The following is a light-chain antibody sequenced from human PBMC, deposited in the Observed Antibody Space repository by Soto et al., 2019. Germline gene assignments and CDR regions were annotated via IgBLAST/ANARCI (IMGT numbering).Light chain of an antibody. J-gene: IGKJ1*01. V-gene: IGKV1-5*01. CDR2: DAS. CDR3: QPYNSFPGT. CDR1: QTISSW. Sequence: DIQMSQSPSTLSASVGDRVTITCRASQTISSWLAWYQQKPGKAPKLLIYDASSLESGVPSRFSGRGSGTQFTLTISSLQPDDFATYYCQPYNSFPGTFGPGTKVDIK.